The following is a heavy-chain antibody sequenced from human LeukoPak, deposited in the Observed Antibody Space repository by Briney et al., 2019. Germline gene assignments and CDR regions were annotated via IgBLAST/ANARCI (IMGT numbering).Heavy chain of an antibody. D-gene: IGHD1-1*01. Sequence: GGSLRLSCAASAFIFSSRPMDWVRRAPGTGLEWVSSICSSIGCTYYADSVRGRFAISRDDSKNTLYLQMNSLRAEDTAVYYCARISLAPSDNFDSWGQGTLVTVSS. V-gene: IGHV3-23*01. CDR3: ARISLAPSDNFDS. CDR2: ICSSIGCT. CDR1: AFIFSSRP. J-gene: IGHJ4*02.